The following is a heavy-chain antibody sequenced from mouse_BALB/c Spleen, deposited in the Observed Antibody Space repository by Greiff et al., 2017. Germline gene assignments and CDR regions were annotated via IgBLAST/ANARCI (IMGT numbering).Heavy chain of an antibody. V-gene: IGHV14-4*02. CDR3: NEGDYEGAWFAD. Sequence: VQLQQSGAELVRSGASVKLSCTASGFNIKDYYMHWVKQRPEQGLEWIGWIDPENGDTEYAPKFQGKATMTADTSSNTAYLQLSSLTSEDTAVYYWNEGDYEGAWFADWGQGTLVTVSA. CDR1: GFNIKDYY. D-gene: IGHD2-4*01. J-gene: IGHJ3*01. CDR2: IDPENGDT.